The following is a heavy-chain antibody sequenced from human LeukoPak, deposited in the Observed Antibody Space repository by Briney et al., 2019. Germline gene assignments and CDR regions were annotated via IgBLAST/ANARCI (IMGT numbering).Heavy chain of an antibody. CDR3: ARDLSRCSSTSCFDY. CDR1: GGTFSSYA. V-gene: IGHV1-18*01. CDR2: ISAYNGNT. D-gene: IGHD2-2*01. J-gene: IGHJ4*02. Sequence: ASVKVSCKASGGTFSSYAISWVRQAPGQGLGWMGWISAYNGNTNYAQKLQGRVTMTTDTSTTTAYMELRSLRSDDTAVYYCARDLSRCSSTSCFDYWGQGTLVTVSS.